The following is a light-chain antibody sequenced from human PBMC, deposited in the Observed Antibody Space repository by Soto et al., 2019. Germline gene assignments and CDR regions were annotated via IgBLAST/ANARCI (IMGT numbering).Light chain of an antibody. CDR2: GAS. CDR1: QSVTTN. J-gene: IGKJ4*01. V-gene: IGKV3-15*01. Sequence: EKVMTQSPATLSVTPGEGATLSCRASQSVTTNLAWYQQKPGQAPRLLIYGASTRATNIPARFRGSGSETEFTLDISSVQSEDFAVYFCQQYNNWPLTFGGGTVVEIK. CDR3: QQYNNWPLT.